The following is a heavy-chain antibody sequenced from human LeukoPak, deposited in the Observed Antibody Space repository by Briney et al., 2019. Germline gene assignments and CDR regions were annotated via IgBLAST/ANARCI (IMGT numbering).Heavy chain of an antibody. CDR3: ARDTRGGSHYYGMDV. V-gene: IGHV4-4*02. J-gene: IGHJ6*02. Sequence: SETLSLTCAVSGVSISSSNWWSWVRQPPGKGLEWIGEIYHSGSTNYNPSLKSRVTISVDKSKNQFSLKLSPVTAADTAVYYCARDTRGGSHYYGMDVWGQGTTVTVSS. D-gene: IGHD2-15*01. CDR1: GVSISSSNW. CDR2: IYHSGST.